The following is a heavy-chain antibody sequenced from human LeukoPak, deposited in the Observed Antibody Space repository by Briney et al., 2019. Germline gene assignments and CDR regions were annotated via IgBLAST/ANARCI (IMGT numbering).Heavy chain of an antibody. CDR3: ARDLRGAYMDCFDY. Sequence: SETLSLTCTVSGGSISSGTYYWGWIRQPPGKGLEWIGSIYHSGDAYYNQSLMSRVTISVDTSKNQFSLKVSPATAADTAVYYCARDLRGAYMDCFDYWGQGTLVTVSS. V-gene: IGHV4-39*07. D-gene: IGHD3-16*01. CDR1: GGSISSGTYY. J-gene: IGHJ4*02. CDR2: IYHSGDA.